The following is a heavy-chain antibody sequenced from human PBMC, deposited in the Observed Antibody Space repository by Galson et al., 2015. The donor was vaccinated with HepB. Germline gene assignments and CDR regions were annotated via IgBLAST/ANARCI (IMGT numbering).Heavy chain of an antibody. CDR1: GFTFSSYA. J-gene: IGHJ4*02. CDR2: INGSGGST. D-gene: IGHD6-13*01. Sequence: SLRLSCAASGFTFSSYAMSWVRQAPGKGLEWVSAINGSGGSTYYADSVKGRFTISRDNSKNTLYLQMNSLRAEDTAVYYCAKDLSYSSPFDYWGQGTLVTVSS. V-gene: IGHV3-23*01. CDR3: AKDLSYSSPFDY.